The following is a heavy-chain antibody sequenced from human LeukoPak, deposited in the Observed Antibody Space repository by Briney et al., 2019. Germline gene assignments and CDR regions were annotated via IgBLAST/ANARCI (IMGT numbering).Heavy chain of an antibody. J-gene: IGHJ4*02. D-gene: IGHD3-9*01. V-gene: IGHV1-18*01. CDR1: GYTFTSYG. CDR2: ISAYNGNT. Sequence: ASVKVSCKASGYTFTSYGISWVRQAPGQGLEWMGWISAYNGNTNYAQKLQGRVTMTTDTSTSTAYMELRSLKSDDTAVYYCARGLLRYFDWSIDYWGQGTLVTVSS. CDR3: ARGLLRYFDWSIDY.